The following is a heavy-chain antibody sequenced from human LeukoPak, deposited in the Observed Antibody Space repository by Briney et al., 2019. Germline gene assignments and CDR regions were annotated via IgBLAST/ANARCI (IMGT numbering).Heavy chain of an antibody. J-gene: IGHJ4*02. CDR2: ISYDGSNK. CDR3: ARDTSRGIAAAGIVDY. Sequence: GGSLRLSCAASGFSFTSYNMEWVRQAPGKGLEWVAVISYDGSNKYYADSVKGRFTISRDNSKNTLYLQMNSLRAEDTAVYYCARDTSRGIAAAGIVDYWGQGTLVTVSS. D-gene: IGHD6-13*01. CDR1: GFSFTSYN. V-gene: IGHV3-30-3*01.